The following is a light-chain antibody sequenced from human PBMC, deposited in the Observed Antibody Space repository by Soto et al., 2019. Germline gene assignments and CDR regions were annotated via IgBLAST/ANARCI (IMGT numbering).Light chain of an antibody. Sequence: EIGLTQSPGTLSLSPGERATLFCRANQTLNLNYLAWYQQKPGQAPRLLIYDASTRATGTPDRFSGTGSATDFTLIISRLEPEDFAVYYCHQHYRTPRTFGQGTKVDIK. CDR3: HQHYRTPRT. J-gene: IGKJ1*01. CDR2: DAS. V-gene: IGKV3-20*01. CDR1: QTLNLNY.